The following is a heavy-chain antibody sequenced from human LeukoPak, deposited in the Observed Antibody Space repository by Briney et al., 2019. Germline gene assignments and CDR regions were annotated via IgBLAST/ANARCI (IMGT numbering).Heavy chain of an antibody. V-gene: IGHV1-2*02. D-gene: IGHD2-2*02. J-gene: IGHJ4*02. CDR3: ARDLEYCGSTSCYTYYFDY. CDR2: INPNSGGT. CDR1: GYTFTGHY. Sequence: ASVKVSCKTSGYTFTGHYMFWVRQAPGQGLEWMGWINPNSGGTNYAQKFQGRVTMTRDTSISTAYMELSSLRSDDTAVHYCARDLEYCGSTSCYTYYFDYWGQGTLVTVSS.